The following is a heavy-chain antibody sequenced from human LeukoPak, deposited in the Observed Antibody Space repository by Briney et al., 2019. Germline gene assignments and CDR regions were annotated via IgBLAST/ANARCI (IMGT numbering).Heavy chain of an antibody. CDR1: VXSFSGYY. Sequence: SETLSLTRAVYVXSFSGYYWSWIRHPPRKGLEWIGEINHSGGTNYNASLKSRVTISVDTSKNQFSLKLSSVTAADTAVYYCAKSGGYYGWFDPWGQGTLVTVSS. D-gene: IGHD1-26*01. V-gene: IGHV4-34*01. CDR2: INHSGGT. J-gene: IGHJ5*02. CDR3: AKSGGYYGWFDP.